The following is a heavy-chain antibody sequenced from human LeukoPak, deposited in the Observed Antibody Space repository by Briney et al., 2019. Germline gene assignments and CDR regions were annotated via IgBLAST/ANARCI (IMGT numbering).Heavy chain of an antibody. CDR1: GGSFSGYY. J-gene: IGHJ3*02. V-gene: IGHV4-34*01. D-gene: IGHD3-10*01. Sequence: SETLSLTCDVYGGSFSGYYWSWIRQPPGKGLEWIGEINHSGSTNYNPSLKSRVTISVDTSKNQFSLKLSSVTAADTAVYCCAAVNGSWCAFDIWGQGTMVTVSS. CDR3: AAVNGSWCAFDI. CDR2: INHSGST.